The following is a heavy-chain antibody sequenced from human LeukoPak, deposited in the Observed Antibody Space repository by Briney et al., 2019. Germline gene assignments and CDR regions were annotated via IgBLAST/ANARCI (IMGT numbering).Heavy chain of an antibody. J-gene: IGHJ5*02. Sequence: ASVKVSCKASGYTFTGFYMHWVRQAPGQGLEWMGWINPNSGGTNYAQNFQGRVTMTRDTSISTAYMELSRLRSDDTAVYYCAGDRGIGTMIAVVSYNWFDPWGQGTLVTVSS. CDR3: AGDRGIGTMIAVVSYNWFDP. V-gene: IGHV1-2*02. D-gene: IGHD3-22*01. CDR2: INPNSGGT. CDR1: GYTFTGFY.